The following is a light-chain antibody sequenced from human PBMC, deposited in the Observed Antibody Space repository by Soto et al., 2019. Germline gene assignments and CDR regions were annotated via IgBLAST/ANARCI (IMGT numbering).Light chain of an antibody. V-gene: IGKV1-5*03. Sequence: DIQMTQSPSTLSASVGDRVTITCRASQSISSWLAWYQHKPGKAPNLLIYKASSLKSGVPSRFSGSGSGTEFTLTISSLQPDDSATYYCQQYNTYSRTFGQGTKVEFK. CDR1: QSISSW. CDR3: QQYNTYSRT. J-gene: IGKJ1*01. CDR2: KAS.